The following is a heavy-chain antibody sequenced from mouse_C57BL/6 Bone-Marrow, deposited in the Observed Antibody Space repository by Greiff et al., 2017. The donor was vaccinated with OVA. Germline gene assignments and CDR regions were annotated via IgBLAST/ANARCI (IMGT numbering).Heavy chain of an antibody. CDR1: GFNIKDYY. V-gene: IGHV14-1*01. CDR3: TTVGYDYDDYAMDY. CDR2: IDPEDGDT. D-gene: IGHD2-4*01. J-gene: IGHJ4*01. Sequence: EVKLMESGAELVRPGASVKLSCTASGFNIKDYYMHWVKQRPEQGLEWIGRIDPEDGDTEYAPKFQGKATMTADTSSNTAYLQLSSLTSEDTAVYYCTTVGYDYDDYAMDYWGQGTSVTVSS.